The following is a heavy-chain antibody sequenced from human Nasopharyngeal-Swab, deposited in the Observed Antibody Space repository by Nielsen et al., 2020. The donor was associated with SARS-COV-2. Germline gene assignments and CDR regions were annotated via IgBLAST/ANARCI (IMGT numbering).Heavy chain of an antibody. CDR1: GFTFSSYW. CDR3: ARGPAYCGGDCYFDY. J-gene: IGHJ4*02. Sequence: GESLKISCAASGFTFSSYWMSWVRQAPGKGLEWVANIKQDGSEKYYVDSVKGRFTISRDNAKNSLYLQMNSLRAEDTAVYYCARGPAYCGGDCYFDYWGQGTLVTVSP. D-gene: IGHD2-21*02. V-gene: IGHV3-7*01. CDR2: IKQDGSEK.